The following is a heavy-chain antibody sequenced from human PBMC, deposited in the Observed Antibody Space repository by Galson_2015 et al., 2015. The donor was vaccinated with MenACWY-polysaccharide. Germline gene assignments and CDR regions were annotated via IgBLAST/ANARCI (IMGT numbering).Heavy chain of an antibody. Sequence: SVKVSCKASGYTFSSYGISWVRQAPGQGLEWMGWISGYNGKTNYAQKLQGRVTMTTDTSTSTAYMELRSLRFDDTAVYYCAKVRSDGDWGFDYWGQGTLVTVSS. J-gene: IGHJ4*02. D-gene: IGHD4-17*01. CDR1: GYTFSSYG. CDR3: AKVRSDGDWGFDY. V-gene: IGHV1-18*01. CDR2: ISGYNGKT.